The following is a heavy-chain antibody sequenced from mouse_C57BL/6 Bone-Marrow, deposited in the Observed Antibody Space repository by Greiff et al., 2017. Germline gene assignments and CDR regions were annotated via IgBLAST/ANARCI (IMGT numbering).Heavy chain of an antibody. CDR3: ARDRPFITTVVAPFAY. V-gene: IGHV5-4*01. CDR1: GFTFSSYA. J-gene: IGHJ3*01. Sequence: EVKLQESGGGLVKPGGSLKLSCAASGFTFSSYAMSWVRQTPEKRLEWVATISDGGSYTYYPDNVKGRFTISRDNAKKNLYLQMSHLKSEDTAMYYCARDRPFITTVVAPFAYWGQGTLVTVSA. CDR2: ISDGGSYT. D-gene: IGHD1-1*01.